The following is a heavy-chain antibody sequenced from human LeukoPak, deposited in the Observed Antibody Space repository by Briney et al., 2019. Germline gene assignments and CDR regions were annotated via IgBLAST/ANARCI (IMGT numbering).Heavy chain of an antibody. CDR1: GFTFNIYA. CDR3: ARDSTRLHCSGGSCSRGYYYYGMDV. Sequence: GGSLRLSCAASGFTFNIYAMNWVRQAPGKGLEWVSSISSSSSYIYYADSVKGRFTISRDNAKNSLYLQMNSLRAEDTAVYYCARDSTRLHCSGGSCSRGYYYYGMDVWGQGTTVTVSS. V-gene: IGHV3-21*01. J-gene: IGHJ6*02. CDR2: ISSSSSYI. D-gene: IGHD2-15*01.